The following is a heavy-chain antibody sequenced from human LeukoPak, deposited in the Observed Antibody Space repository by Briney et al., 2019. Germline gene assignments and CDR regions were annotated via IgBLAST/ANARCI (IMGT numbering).Heavy chain of an antibody. CDR2: ITSSSTI. V-gene: IGHV3-48*02. J-gene: IGHJ4*02. CDR1: GFTFSSYS. D-gene: IGHD3-10*01. CDR3: ARDRGVMIMGYFDY. Sequence: GGSLRLSCAASGFTFSSYSMNWVRQAPGKGLEWVSYITSSSTIYYADSVKGRLTISRDNAKNSLYLQMNSLRDEDTAVYYCARDRGVMIMGYFDYWGQGTLVTVSS.